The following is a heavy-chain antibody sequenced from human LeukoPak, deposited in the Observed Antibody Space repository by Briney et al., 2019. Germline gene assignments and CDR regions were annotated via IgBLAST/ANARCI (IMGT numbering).Heavy chain of an antibody. CDR2: ITHEGGDA. J-gene: IGHJ5*01. V-gene: IGHV3-74*01. CDR1: GFTFSAHW. Sequence: GGSLRLSCAGSGFTFSAHWMHWVRQGPGKGLVWVARITHEGGDANYADSVKGRFTISRDNANKVLYLEMNSLTADDTGVYYCARVLTYFDLWGQGTLVTVCS. CDR3: ARVLTYFDL.